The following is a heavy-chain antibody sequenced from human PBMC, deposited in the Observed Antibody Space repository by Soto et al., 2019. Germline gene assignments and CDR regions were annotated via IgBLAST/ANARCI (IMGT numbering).Heavy chain of an antibody. CDR1: GGSISSYY. V-gene: IGHV4-59*08. J-gene: IGHJ4*02. D-gene: IGHD6-6*01. CDR3: ARSEGQLVPYYFDY. Sequence: SETLSITCTVSGGSISSYYWSWIRQPPGKGLEWIGYIYYSGSTNYNPSLKSRVTISVDTSKNQFSLKLSSVTAADTAVYYCARSEGQLVPYYFDYWGQGTLVTVSS. CDR2: IYYSGST.